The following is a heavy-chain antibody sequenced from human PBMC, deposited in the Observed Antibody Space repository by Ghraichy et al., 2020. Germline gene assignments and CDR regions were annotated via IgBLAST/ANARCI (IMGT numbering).Heavy chain of an antibody. J-gene: IGHJ3*02. V-gene: IGHV1-69*13. CDR2: IIPIFGTA. CDR1: GGTFSSYA. D-gene: IGHD2-15*01. CDR3: ARDVYGVVVVAATPLNRGNAFDI. Sequence: SVKVSCKASGGTFSSYAISWVRQAPGQGLEWMGGIIPIFGTANYAQKFQGRVTITADESTSTAYMELSSLRSEDTAVYYCARDVYGVVVVAATPLNRGNAFDIWGQGTMVTVSS.